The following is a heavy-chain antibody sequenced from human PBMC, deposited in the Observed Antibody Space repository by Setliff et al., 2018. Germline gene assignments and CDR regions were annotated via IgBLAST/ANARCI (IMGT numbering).Heavy chain of an antibody. V-gene: IGHV4-59*12. CDR1: GGSISTYY. Sequence: PSETLSLTCTVSGGSISTYYWSWLRQPPGKGLEWIGYIHYSGSTSNNPSLKSRVTMSVDTSKNQFSLKLRSMTAADTAVYYCAKQGSYYYYMDVWGKGTTVTVSS. D-gene: IGHD6-13*01. CDR2: IHYSGST. J-gene: IGHJ6*03. CDR3: AKQGSYYYYMDV.